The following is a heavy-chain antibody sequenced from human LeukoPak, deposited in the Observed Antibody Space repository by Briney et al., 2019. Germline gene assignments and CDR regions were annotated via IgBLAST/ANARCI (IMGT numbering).Heavy chain of an antibody. Sequence: SETLSLTCTVSGYSLTSGYYWGWIRQPPGKGLEWIASIFHSGSTFYNPTVKSRVTISVDTSKNQFSLTLRSVTAADTAVYYCARETEKQWQYWGQGTMATVSS. J-gene: IGHJ3*01. CDR2: IFHSGST. V-gene: IGHV4-38-2*02. D-gene: IGHD6-19*01. CDR1: GYSLTSGYY. CDR3: ARETEKQWQY.